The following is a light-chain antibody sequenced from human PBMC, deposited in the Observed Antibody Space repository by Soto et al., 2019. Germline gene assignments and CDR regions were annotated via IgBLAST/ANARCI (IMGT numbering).Light chain of an antibody. CDR3: QQYCSVPFA. V-gene: IGKV4-1*01. CDR2: EAS. J-gene: IGKJ4*01. Sequence: IVMTQSPYSLAVSRGERATSNCTSIWSVFCQTVSNSHLAWYQQKPGQPPQFIIYEASSRESGIPDRFSGSGSGTDFTLTISSLEAEDVAFYWCQQYCSVPFAFGGGTKVDI. CDR1: WSVFCQTVSNSH.